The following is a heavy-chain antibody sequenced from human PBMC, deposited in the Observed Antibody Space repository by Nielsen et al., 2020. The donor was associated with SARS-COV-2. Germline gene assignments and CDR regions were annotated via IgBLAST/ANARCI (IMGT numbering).Heavy chain of an antibody. V-gene: IGHV3-9*01. Sequence: SLKISCAASGFTFDDYAMHWVRQAPGKGLEWVSGISWNSGSIGYADSVKGRFTISRDNAKNSLYLQMNSLRAEDTAVYYCASDGFVVVTTYFDYWGQGTLVTVSS. CDR2: ISWNSGSI. D-gene: IGHD2-21*02. J-gene: IGHJ4*02. CDR3: ASDGFVVVTTYFDY. CDR1: GFTFDDYA.